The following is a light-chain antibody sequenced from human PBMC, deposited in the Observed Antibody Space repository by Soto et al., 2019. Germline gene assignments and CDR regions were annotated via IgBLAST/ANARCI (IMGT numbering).Light chain of an antibody. J-gene: IGKJ2*01. CDR1: QSVSSSY. V-gene: IGKV3-20*01. CDR3: QHYGTSSYT. CDR2: GAS. Sequence: EIVLTQSPGTLSLSPGERATLSCRASQSVSSSYLAWYQQKPGQAPRLLIYGASSRATGIPDRFSGSGSGIDFTVTISRLEPEDFAVYYCQHYGTSSYTFGQGTKLEIK.